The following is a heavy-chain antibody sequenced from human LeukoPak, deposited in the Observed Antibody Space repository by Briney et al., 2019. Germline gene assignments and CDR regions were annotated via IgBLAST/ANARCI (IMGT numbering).Heavy chain of an antibody. J-gene: IGHJ4*02. CDR1: GFTFSSSA. CDR3: AKSLPVSTYYFDY. V-gene: IGHV3-23*01. Sequence: GGSLRLSCAASGFTFSSSAMSWVRQAPGKGLEWVSVISGSGGSTYYVDSVQGRFTISRDNSKNTLYLQMNSLRAEDTAVYYCAKSLPVSTYYFDYWGQGTLVTVSS. D-gene: IGHD2/OR15-2a*01. CDR2: ISGSGGST.